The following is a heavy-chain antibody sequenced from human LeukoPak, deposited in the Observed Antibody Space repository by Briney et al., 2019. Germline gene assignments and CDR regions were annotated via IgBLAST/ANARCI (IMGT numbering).Heavy chain of an antibody. CDR2: ISSSGVST. CDR3: AESPTKYYYDSSGYVFDY. Sequence: AESLTLSCAVSGFSFSSDAVRWVRHAPGKGLGWVSSISSSGVSTYYANAVKGRSTISRHNSKNTLYLQMNSLRAEDTAVYYCAESPTKYYYDSSGYVFDYWGQGTLVTVSS. D-gene: IGHD3-22*01. J-gene: IGHJ4*02. CDR1: GFSFSSDA. V-gene: IGHV3-23*01.